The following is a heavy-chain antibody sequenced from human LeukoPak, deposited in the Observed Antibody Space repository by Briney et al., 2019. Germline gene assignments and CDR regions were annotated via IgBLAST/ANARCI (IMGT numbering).Heavy chain of an antibody. J-gene: IGHJ4*02. CDR1: GFTFSSDA. Sequence: PGGSLRLSCAASGFTFSSDAMSWVRQAPGKGLEWVSAISGSGGSTYYADSVKGRFTISRDNSKNTLYLQMNSLRAEDTAVYYCAKVEDSSGYRAYYFDYWGQGTLVTVSS. CDR3: AKVEDSSGYRAYYFDY. V-gene: IGHV3-23*01. CDR2: ISGSGGST. D-gene: IGHD3-22*01.